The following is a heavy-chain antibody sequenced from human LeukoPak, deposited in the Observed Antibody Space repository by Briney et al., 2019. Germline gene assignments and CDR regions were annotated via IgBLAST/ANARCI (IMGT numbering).Heavy chain of an antibody. V-gene: IGHV3-23*01. D-gene: IGHD2-21*01. Sequence: GGSLRLSCAVSGITLSNYGMSWVRQAPGKGLEWVAGLSGSGGGTNYADSVQGRFTISRDNPKNTLYLQMNSLRAEDAAVYFCAKRGVVIRVFLVGFHKEAYYFDSWGQGALVTVSS. CDR3: AKRGVVIRVFLVGFHKEAYYFDS. CDR2: LSGSGGGT. J-gene: IGHJ4*02. CDR1: GITLSNYG.